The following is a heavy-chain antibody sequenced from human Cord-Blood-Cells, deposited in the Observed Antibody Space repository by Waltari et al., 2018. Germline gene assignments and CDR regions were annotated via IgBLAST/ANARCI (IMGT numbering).Heavy chain of an antibody. CDR3: ARGRVYCSSTSCYYYYGMDV. Sequence: QVQLQQWGAGLLKPSETLFLTCAVYGGSFSGYYWSWIRQPPGKGREWIGEINHSGSTNYNPSLKSRVTISVDTSKNQFSLKLSSVTAADTAVYYCARGRVYCSSTSCYYYYGMDVWGQGTTVTVSS. J-gene: IGHJ6*02. CDR1: GGSFSGYY. D-gene: IGHD2-2*01. CDR2: INHSGST. V-gene: IGHV4-34*01.